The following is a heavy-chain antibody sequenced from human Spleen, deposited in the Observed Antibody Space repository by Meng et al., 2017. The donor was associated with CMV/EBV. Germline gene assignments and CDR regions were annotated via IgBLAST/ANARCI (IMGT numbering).Heavy chain of an antibody. J-gene: IGHJ4*02. Sequence: GGSLRLSCAASGFTFRTYWMSWVRQAPGKGLEWVANINQDGSEKHSVDSVKGRFVISRDNAKNSVYLQMNSLRAEDTAVYYCARGESSGWFYFDFWGQGTLVTVSS. CDR3: ARGESSGWFYFDF. CDR1: GFTFRTYW. CDR2: INQDGSEK. V-gene: IGHV3-7*03. D-gene: IGHD6-19*01.